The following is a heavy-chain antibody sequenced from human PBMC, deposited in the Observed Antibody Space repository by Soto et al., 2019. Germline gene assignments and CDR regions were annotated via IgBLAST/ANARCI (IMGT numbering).Heavy chain of an antibody. CDR3: APCTLHDYGDYDPGTSHVFDS. D-gene: IGHD4-17*01. CDR2: IYGDNDK. CDR1: GFSLSNSGVG. Sequence: QITLKESGPSPVKPTQTLTVTCTFSGFSLSNSGVGVAWIRQPPGKALEWLALIYGDNDKRYSPSLKTRLTLTEDTSKNPVVLTMTNMDPVDTATYYCAPCTLHDYGDYDPGTSHVFDSWGQGTLVTVSS. V-gene: IGHV2-5*02. J-gene: IGHJ4*02.